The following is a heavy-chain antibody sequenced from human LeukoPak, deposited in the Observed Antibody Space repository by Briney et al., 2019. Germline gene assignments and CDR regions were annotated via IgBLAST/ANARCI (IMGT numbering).Heavy chain of an antibody. CDR1: GFTFSSYS. D-gene: IGHD4-17*01. V-gene: IGHV3-21*01. CDR3: ARDSPYGDYEVGYYFDY. Sequence: GGSLRLSCAASGFTFSSYSTNWVRQAPGKGLEWVSSISNSSSYIYYADSVKGRFTISRDNAKNSLYLQMNSLRAEDTAVYYCARDSPYGDYEVGYYFDYWGQGTLVTVSS. J-gene: IGHJ4*02. CDR2: ISNSSSYI.